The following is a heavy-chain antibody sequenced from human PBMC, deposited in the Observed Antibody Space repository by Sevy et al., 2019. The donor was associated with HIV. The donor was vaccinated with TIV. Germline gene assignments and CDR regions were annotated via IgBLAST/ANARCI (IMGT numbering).Heavy chain of an antibody. CDR3: ATPKYVGYDYESLDI. V-gene: IGHV1-24*01. J-gene: IGHJ3*02. CDR1: GYTLTKLS. CDR2: FDPEDGET. Sequence: ASVKVSCKVSGYTLTKLSMHWVRQAPGKGLEWMGGFDPEDGETIYAQKFQGRVTMTEDTSTDTAYMELSSLRSEDTAVYYCATPKYVGYDYESLDIWGKGTMVTVSS. D-gene: IGHD5-12*01.